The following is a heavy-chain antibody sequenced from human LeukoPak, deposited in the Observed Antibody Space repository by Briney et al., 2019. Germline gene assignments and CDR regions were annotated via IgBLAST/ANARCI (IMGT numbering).Heavy chain of an antibody. Sequence: GGSLRLSCATSGFAFSSYWMSWVRQAPGKGLEWVSNIKQGGSDKYYVDSVKGRFTISRDDTKNSLYLQMNSLRAEDTAVYYCAREGGIAARPPYYYGMDVWGQGTTVTVSS. V-gene: IGHV3-7*01. CDR2: IKQGGSDK. CDR1: GFAFSSYW. J-gene: IGHJ6*02. CDR3: AREGGIAARPPYYYGMDV. D-gene: IGHD6-6*01.